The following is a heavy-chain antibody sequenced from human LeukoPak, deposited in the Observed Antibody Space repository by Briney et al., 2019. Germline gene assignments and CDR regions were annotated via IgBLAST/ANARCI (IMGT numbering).Heavy chain of an antibody. CDR3: ATDRNYYESSGSPNNCFDL. CDR2: INPSGGST. D-gene: IGHD3-22*01. Sequence: ASVKVSCKASGYTFTSYYMQWVRQAPGQGLEWMGIINPSGGSTSYAQKFQGRDTMTRDTSTSTVYMELSSLRSEDTAVYYCATDRNYYESSGSPNNCFDLWGQGTMVTVSS. V-gene: IGHV1-46*01. J-gene: IGHJ5*01. CDR1: GYTFTSYY.